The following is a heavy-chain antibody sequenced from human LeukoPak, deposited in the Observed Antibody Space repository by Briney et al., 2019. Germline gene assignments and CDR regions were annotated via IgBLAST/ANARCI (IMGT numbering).Heavy chain of an antibody. CDR1: GGSISSYY. CDR2: IYYSGST. CDR3: ARDHFAHYFDY. Sequence: PSETLSLTCTVSGGSISSYYWSWIRQPPGKGLEWIGYIYYSGSTNYNPSLKSRVTISVDTSKNQFSLKLSSVTAADTAVYYCARDHFAHYFDYWGQGTLVTVSS. D-gene: IGHD3-3*02. V-gene: IGHV4-59*01. J-gene: IGHJ4*02.